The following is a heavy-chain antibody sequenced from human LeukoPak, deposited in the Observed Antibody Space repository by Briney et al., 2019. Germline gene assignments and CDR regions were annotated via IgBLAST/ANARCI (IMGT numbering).Heavy chain of an antibody. V-gene: IGHV4-39*07. CDR1: GDSISSSSSY. CDR2: IYYSGST. CDR3: ARGARLSITYYYYYYMDV. D-gene: IGHD4/OR15-4a*01. Sequence: SETLSLTCTVSGDSISSSSSYWGWIRQPPGEGLEWIGSIYYSGSTYYNPSLKSRVTISVDASKNQFSLKLSSVTAADTAVYYCARGARLSITYYYYYYMDVWGKGTTVTVSS. J-gene: IGHJ6*03.